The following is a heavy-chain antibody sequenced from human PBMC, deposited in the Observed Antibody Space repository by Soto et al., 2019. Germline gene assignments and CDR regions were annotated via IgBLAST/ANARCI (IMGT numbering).Heavy chain of an antibody. CDR2: ISAYNGNT. D-gene: IGHD3-22*01. J-gene: IGHJ4*02. V-gene: IGHV1-18*01. CDR3: SRVGYYDSSSYCDY. CDR1: GYTFTSHG. Sequence: ASVKVSCKASGYTFTSHGISWVRQAPGQGLEWMGWISAYNGNTNYAQKLQGRVTMTTDTSTSTAYMELRSLRSDDTAVYYCSRVGYYDSSSYCDYSGQGTLVTVSS.